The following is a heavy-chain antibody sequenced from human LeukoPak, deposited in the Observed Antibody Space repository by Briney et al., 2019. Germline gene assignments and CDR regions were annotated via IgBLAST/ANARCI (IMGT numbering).Heavy chain of an antibody. D-gene: IGHD3-10*01. CDR3: AKELLWFGSPGGMDV. Sequence: GGSLRLSCAASGFTFSSYGMHWVRQAPGEGLEWVAVISYDGSNKYYADSVKGRFTISRDNSKNTLYLQMNSLRAEDTAVYYCAKELLWFGSPGGMDVWGQGTTVTVSS. CDR1: GFTFSSYG. V-gene: IGHV3-30*18. CDR2: ISYDGSNK. J-gene: IGHJ6*02.